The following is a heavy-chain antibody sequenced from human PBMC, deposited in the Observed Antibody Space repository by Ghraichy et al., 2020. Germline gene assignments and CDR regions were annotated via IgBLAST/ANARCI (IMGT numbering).Heavy chain of an antibody. D-gene: IGHD2-2*01. CDR2: INHSGST. J-gene: IGHJ3*02. Sequence: SETLSLTCAVYGGSFSGYYWSWIRQPPGKGLEWIGEINHSGSTNYNPSLKSRVTISVDTSKNQFSLKLSSVTAADTAVYYCARGRDIVVVPAAQDAFDIWGQGTMVTVSS. CDR1: GGSFSGYY. V-gene: IGHV4-34*01. CDR3: ARGRDIVVVPAAQDAFDI.